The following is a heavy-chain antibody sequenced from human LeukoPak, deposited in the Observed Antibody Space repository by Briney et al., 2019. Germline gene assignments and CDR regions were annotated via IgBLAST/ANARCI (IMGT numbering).Heavy chain of an antibody. V-gene: IGHV1-2*02. CDR1: GYIFTGYY. CDR2: INPNSGDT. CDR3: ASGGSEPRNAFDI. D-gene: IGHD1-26*01. Sequence: ASVKVSCKASGYIFTGYYMHWVRQAPGQGLEWMGWINPNSGDTNYAQKLQGRVTITADESTSTAYMELSSLRSEDTAVYYCASGGSEPRNAFDIWGQGTMVTVSS. J-gene: IGHJ3*02.